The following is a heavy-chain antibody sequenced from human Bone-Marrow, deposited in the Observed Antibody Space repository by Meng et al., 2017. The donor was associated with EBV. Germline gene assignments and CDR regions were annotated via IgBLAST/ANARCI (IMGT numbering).Heavy chain of an antibody. CDR1: GYTFSDYN. V-gene: IGHV1-2*06. J-gene: IGHJ5*02. Sequence: QVQMGNWAAEVKTPGAPVKVSCKASGYTFSDYNMYWVRQAPGQGPECMGRINPGSGITIHAQKFQGRVTLTRDTSISTTYMELSRLRSDDTAVYYCARVLVRGVYNWFDPWGQGTLVTVSS. CDR2: INPGSGIT. D-gene: IGHD3-10*01. CDR3: ARVLVRGVYNWFDP.